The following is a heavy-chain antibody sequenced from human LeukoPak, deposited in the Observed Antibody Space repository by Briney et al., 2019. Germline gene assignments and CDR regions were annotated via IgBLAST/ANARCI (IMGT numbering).Heavy chain of an antibody. CDR1: GGSISSSNW. Sequence: PSETLSLTCAVSGGSISSSNWWSWVRQPPGKGLEGIGEIYHSGSTNYNPSLKSRVTISVDTSKNQFSVKLSSVTAADTAVYYCARLRYYGSGSYPMTGNWFDPWGQGTLVTVSS. D-gene: IGHD3-10*01. V-gene: IGHV4-4*02. CDR3: ARLRYYGSGSYPMTGNWFDP. CDR2: IYHSGST. J-gene: IGHJ5*02.